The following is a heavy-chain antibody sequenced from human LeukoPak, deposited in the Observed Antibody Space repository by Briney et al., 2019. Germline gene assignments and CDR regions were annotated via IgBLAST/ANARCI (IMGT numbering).Heavy chain of an antibody. CDR2: IKRDGSEK. Sequence: GGSLRLSCTASGFTFSRYWMIWVRQAPGKGLEWVANIKRDGSEKYYVDSVKGRFTISRDNAKNSLFLQMNGLRVEDTAVYYCARDASYYDSSGYYDAFDIWGQGTMVTVS. CDR1: GFTFSRYW. CDR3: ARDASYYDSSGYYDAFDI. J-gene: IGHJ3*02. D-gene: IGHD3-22*01. V-gene: IGHV3-7*01.